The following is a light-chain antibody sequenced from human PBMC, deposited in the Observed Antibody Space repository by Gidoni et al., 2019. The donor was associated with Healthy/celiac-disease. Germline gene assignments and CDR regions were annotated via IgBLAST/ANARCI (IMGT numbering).Light chain of an antibody. V-gene: IGLV2-14*01. CDR1: SSDVCGYNY. Sequence: QSALTQPASVSGSPGQSITISCTGTSSDVCGYNYGSWYQQHPGKAPKLMIYEVSNRPSGVPDRFSGSKSGNTASLTISGLQAEDEADYYCSSYTSSSTLGFGGGTKLTVL. CDR3: SSYTSSSTLG. CDR2: EVS. J-gene: IGLJ3*02.